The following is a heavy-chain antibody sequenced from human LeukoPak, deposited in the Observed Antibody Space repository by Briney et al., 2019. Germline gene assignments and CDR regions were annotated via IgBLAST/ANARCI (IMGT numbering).Heavy chain of an antibody. CDR2: IYIGGST. V-gene: IGHV3-66*04. J-gene: IGHJ4*02. CDR1: GFTVSSNY. Sequence: GGSLRLSSAASGFTVSSNYMSWVRQAPGKGLEWGSVIYIGGSTYYPDSVKGRFTISRDNSKNTLYLEMNSLRAEETAVYYCAGLGGAAAVPYGGQGTLVTVSS. CDR3: AGLGGAAAVPY. D-gene: IGHD6-13*01.